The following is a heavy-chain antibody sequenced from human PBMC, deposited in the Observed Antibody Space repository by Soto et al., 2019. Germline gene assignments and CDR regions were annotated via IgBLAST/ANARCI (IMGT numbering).Heavy chain of an antibody. D-gene: IGHD2-15*01. CDR3: AAAQTPAGGGGGVVGMDV. CDR2: IVVGSGNT. J-gene: IGHJ6*02. V-gene: IGHV1-58*01. CDR1: GFTFTSSA. Sequence: SVKVSCKASGFTFTSSAVQWVRQARGQRLEWIGWIVVGSGNTDYAQKFQERVTITRDMSTSTAYMELSSLRSEDTAVYYCAAAQTPAGGGGGVVGMDVWGQGTTVTVYS.